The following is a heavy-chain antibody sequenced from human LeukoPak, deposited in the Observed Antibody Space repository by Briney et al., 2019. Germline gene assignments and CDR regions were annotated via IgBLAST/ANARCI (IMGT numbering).Heavy chain of an antibody. V-gene: IGHV1-69*04. Sequence: SVKVCCKASGGTFSSYVISWVRQAPGQGLEWMGRSIPIFGIANYAQKFQGRVTITADKSTSTAYMELSSLRSEDTAVYYCARDLGDYYDSSGYSYGYWGQGTLVTASS. J-gene: IGHJ4*02. CDR2: SIPIFGIA. D-gene: IGHD3-22*01. CDR1: GGTFSSYV. CDR3: ARDLGDYYDSSGYSYGY.